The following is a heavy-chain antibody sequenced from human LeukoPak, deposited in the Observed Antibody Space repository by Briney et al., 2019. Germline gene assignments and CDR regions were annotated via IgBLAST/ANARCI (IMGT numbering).Heavy chain of an antibody. J-gene: IGHJ5*02. D-gene: IGHD6-19*01. CDR3: ARDLYSSGWYWFDP. Sequence: ASVKVSCKASGYTFTSCGISWVRQAPGQGLEWMGWISVYNGNTNYAQKLQVRVTMTTDTSTSTAYMELRSLRSDDTAVYYCARDLYSSGWYWFDPWGQGTLVTVSS. CDR2: ISVYNGNT. V-gene: IGHV1-18*04. CDR1: GYTFTSCG.